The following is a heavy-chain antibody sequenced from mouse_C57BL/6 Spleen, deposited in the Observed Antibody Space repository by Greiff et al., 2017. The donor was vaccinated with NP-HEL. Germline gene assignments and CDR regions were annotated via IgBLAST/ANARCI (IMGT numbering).Heavy chain of an antibody. D-gene: IGHD2-3*01. CDR2: ISDGGSYT. CDR3: ARDYDGYKGYFDV. J-gene: IGHJ1*03. CDR1: GFTFSSYA. Sequence: EVHLVESGGGLVKPGGSLKLSCAASGFTFSSYAMSWVRQTPEKRLEWVATISDGGSYTYYPDNVKGRFTISRDNAKNNLYLQMSHLKSEDTAMYYCARDYDGYKGYFDVWGTGTTVTVSS. V-gene: IGHV5-4*01.